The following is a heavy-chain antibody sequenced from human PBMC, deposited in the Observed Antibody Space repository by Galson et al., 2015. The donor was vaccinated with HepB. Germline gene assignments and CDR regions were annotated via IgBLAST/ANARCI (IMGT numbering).Heavy chain of an antibody. CDR3: AKGDGYEHYYYYGMDV. J-gene: IGHJ6*02. Sequence: SLRLSCAASGFTFSSYGMHWVRQAPGKGLEWVAVISYDGSNKYYADSVKGRFTISRDNSKNTLYLQMNSLRAEDTAVYYCAKGDGYEHYYYYGMDVWGQGTTVTVSS. CDR2: ISYDGSNK. D-gene: IGHD5-24*01. CDR1: GFTFSSYG. V-gene: IGHV3-30*18.